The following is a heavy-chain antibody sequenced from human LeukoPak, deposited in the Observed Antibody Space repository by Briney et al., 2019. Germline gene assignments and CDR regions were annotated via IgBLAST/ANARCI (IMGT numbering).Heavy chain of an antibody. Sequence: SETLSLTCTVSGGSISSYYWSWIRQPPGKGLEWIGYIYYSGSTNYNPSLKSRVTISVDTSKNQFSLKLSSVTAADTAVYYCAREGTGGASDYWGQGTLVTVSS. V-gene: IGHV4-59*01. D-gene: IGHD4-23*01. CDR3: AREGTGGASDY. J-gene: IGHJ4*02. CDR1: GGSISSYY. CDR2: IYYSGST.